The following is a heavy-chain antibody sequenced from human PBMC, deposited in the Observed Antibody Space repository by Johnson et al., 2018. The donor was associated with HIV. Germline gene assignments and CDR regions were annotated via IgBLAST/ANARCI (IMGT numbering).Heavy chain of an antibody. Sequence: MQLVESGGGVVQPGGSLRLSCAASGFTFSSYAMSWVRQAPRKGLEWVSAIRGSGGSTYYADSVKGRFTISRDNSKNTLYLQMNSLRAEDTAVYYCAKVYSSGWFFDIWGQGTMVTVSS. CDR3: AKVYSSGWFFDI. CDR2: IRGSGGST. V-gene: IGHV3-23*04. CDR1: GFTFSSYA. J-gene: IGHJ3*02. D-gene: IGHD6-19*01.